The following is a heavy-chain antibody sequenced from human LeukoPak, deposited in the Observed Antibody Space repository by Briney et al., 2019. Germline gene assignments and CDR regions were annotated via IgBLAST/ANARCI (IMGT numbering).Heavy chain of an antibody. CDR1: GGSISSSSYY. J-gene: IGHJ4*02. V-gene: IGHV4-39*07. Sequence: PSETLSLTCTVSGGSISSSSYYWGWIRQPPGKGLEWIGSIYYSGSTYYNPSLKSRVTISVDTSKNQFSLKLSFVTAADTAVYYCARGGRYSYGYFDYWGQGTLVTVSS. CDR2: IYYSGST. D-gene: IGHD5-18*01. CDR3: ARGGRYSYGYFDY.